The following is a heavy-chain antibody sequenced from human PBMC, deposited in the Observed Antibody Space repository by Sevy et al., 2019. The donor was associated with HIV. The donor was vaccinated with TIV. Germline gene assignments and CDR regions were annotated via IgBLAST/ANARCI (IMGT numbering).Heavy chain of an antibody. V-gene: IGHV3-7*01. D-gene: IGHD2-8*01. J-gene: IGHJ4*02. CDR2: IKQDGSGK. CDR3: ARDRCTNGVCYHFDY. CDR1: GFTFSSYW. Sequence: GGSLRLSCAASGFTFSSYWMSWVRQAPGKGLEWVANIKQDGSGKYYVDSVKGRFTISRDNAKNSLYLQMNSLRAEDTAVYYCARDRCTNGVCYHFDYWGQGTLVTVSS.